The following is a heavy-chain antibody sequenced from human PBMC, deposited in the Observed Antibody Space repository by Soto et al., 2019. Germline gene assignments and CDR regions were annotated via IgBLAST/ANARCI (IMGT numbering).Heavy chain of an antibody. CDR1: GGSVSSNSAA. CDR3: ASHRDTYYDFWSGYRASYGMDV. D-gene: IGHD3-3*01. Sequence: SQTLSLTCAISGGSVSSNSAAWNWIRQSPSRGLELLGRTYYRSKWYNDYAVSVKSRITINPDTSKNQFSLQLNSVTPEVTAVYYCASHRDTYYDFWSGYRASYGMDVWGQGTTVTVSS. J-gene: IGHJ6*02. CDR2: TYYRSKWYN. V-gene: IGHV6-1*01.